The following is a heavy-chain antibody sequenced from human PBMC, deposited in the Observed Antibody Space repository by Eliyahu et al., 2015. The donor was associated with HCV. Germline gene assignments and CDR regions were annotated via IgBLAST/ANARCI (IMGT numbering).Heavy chain of an antibody. CDR1: GFIFDNYA. Sequence: QVQLVESGGGVVQPGRSLRLSSTASGFIFDNYAMHWVRQAPGKGLXWVAVISHDGNNEYYRDSVKGRITISRDNFKNTLYLQINSLRAEDTAVYYSARGGVVVGAPIRHPSLDLWGQGTLVTVSS. J-gene: IGHJ5*02. D-gene: IGHD2-15*01. CDR2: ISHDGNNE. V-gene: IGHV3-30-3*01. CDR3: ARGGVVVGAPIRHPSLDL.